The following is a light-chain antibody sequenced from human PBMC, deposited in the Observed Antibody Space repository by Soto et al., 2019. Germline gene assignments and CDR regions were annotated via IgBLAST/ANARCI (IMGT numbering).Light chain of an antibody. CDR3: QQYGSSPT. J-gene: IGKJ1*01. V-gene: IGKV3-20*01. CDR1: QSVSSSY. CDR2: GAS. Sequence: EIGLTQSAGTLSWSGGERAALSWRASQSVSSSYLAWYQQKPGQAPRLPISGASSRATGIPDRFSGSGSGTDFPLTISRLEPEDSAVYYCQQYGSSPTFGQGTQLDI.